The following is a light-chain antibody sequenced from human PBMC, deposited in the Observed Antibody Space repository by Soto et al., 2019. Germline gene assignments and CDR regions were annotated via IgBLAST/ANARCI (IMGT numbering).Light chain of an antibody. Sequence: DIQMTQSPSSVSASVGDRVTITCRASQAIDSWLAWYQQKPGEAPKLLIYSASSLQSGVPSRFSGTGSWTDFTLTISSLQPEDFADYCCQQSYTTPFAFGPGTKVDIK. CDR1: QAIDSW. V-gene: IGKV1-39*01. CDR3: QQSYTTPFA. J-gene: IGKJ3*01. CDR2: SAS.